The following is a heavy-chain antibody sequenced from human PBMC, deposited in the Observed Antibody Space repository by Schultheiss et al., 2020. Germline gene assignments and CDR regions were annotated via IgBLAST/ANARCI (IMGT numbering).Heavy chain of an antibody. Sequence: GGSLRLSCKGSGYRFTGYWIGWVRQMPGKGLEWMGIIYPGDSDTRYSPSFQGQVTISADKSISTAYLQWSSLKASDTAMYYCARLGPYDSSGQPAGYWGQGTLVTVSS. CDR2: IYPGDSDT. J-gene: IGHJ4*02. CDR3: ARLGPYDSSGQPAGY. V-gene: IGHV5-51*01. CDR1: GYRFTGYW. D-gene: IGHD3-22*01.